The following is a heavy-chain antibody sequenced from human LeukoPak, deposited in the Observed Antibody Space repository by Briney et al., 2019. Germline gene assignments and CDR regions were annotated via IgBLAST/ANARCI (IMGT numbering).Heavy chain of an antibody. CDR3: ARRDVAAGGPPDH. V-gene: IGHV3-23*01. D-gene: IGHD6-13*01. J-gene: IGHJ4*02. Sequence: PGGSLRLSCAASGFTFSSYSMGWVRQAPGKGLEWVSAISTDYSSTYYADSVKGRFTISRDNSKNTLYLQMNSLRAEDTAVYYCARRDVAAGGPPDHWGQGTQVTVSS. CDR1: GFTFSSYS. CDR2: ISTDYSST.